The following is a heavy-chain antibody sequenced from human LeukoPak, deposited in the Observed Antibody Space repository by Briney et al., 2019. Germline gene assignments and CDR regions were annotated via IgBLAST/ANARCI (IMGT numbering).Heavy chain of an antibody. J-gene: IGHJ4*02. Sequence: PSETLSLTCAVYGGSFSDYYWSWIRQPPGKGLEWIGEINHSGSTNYNPSLKSRVTISVDTSKNQFSLKLSSVTAADTAVYYCARKKAYYDILTGYYRRHYFDYWGQGTLVTVSS. CDR2: INHSGST. CDR3: ARKKAYYDILTGYYRRHYFDY. CDR1: GGSFSDYY. D-gene: IGHD3-9*01. V-gene: IGHV4-34*01.